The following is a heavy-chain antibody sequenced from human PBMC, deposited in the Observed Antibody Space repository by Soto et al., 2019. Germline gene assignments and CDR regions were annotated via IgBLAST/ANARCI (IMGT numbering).Heavy chain of an antibody. V-gene: IGHV3-23*01. J-gene: IGHJ6*02. CDR1: GFTFSSYA. CDR2: ISGSGGST. D-gene: IGHD3-9*01. CDR3: AKPHVAVTHSIIDWLLYGV. Sequence: HPGGSLRLSCAASGFTFSSYAMSWVRQAPGKGLEWVSAISGSGGSTYYADSVKGRFTISRDNSKNTLYLQMNSLRAEDTAVYYCAKPHVAVTHSIIDWLLYGVWGQGTTVTVSS.